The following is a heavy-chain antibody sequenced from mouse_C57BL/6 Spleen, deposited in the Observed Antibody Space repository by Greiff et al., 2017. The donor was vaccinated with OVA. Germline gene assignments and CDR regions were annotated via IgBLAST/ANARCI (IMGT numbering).Heavy chain of an antibody. CDR3: ARGYYGSIYGYFDY. CDR2: INPNYGTT. V-gene: IGHV1-39*01. Sequence: EVKLQESGPELVKPGASVKISCKASGYSFTDYNMNWVKQSNGKSLEWIGVINPNYGTTSYNQKFKGKATLTVDQSSSTAYMQLNSLTSEDSAVYYCARGYYGSIYGYFDYWGQGTTLTVSS. D-gene: IGHD1-1*01. J-gene: IGHJ2*01. CDR1: GYSFTDYN.